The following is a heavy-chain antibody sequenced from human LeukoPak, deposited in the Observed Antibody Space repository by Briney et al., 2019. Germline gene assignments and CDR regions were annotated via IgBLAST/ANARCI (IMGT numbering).Heavy chain of an antibody. J-gene: IGHJ4*02. CDR2: IKSKTDGGTT. CDR1: GFTFSSYA. D-gene: IGHD6-19*01. Sequence: GGSLRLSCAASGFTFSSYAMSWVRQAPGKGLEWVGRIKSKTDGGTTDYAAPVKGRFTISRDDSKNTLYLQMNSLKTEDTAVYYCTTRIAVAGTTDYWGQGTLVTVSS. V-gene: IGHV3-15*01. CDR3: TTRIAVAGTTDY.